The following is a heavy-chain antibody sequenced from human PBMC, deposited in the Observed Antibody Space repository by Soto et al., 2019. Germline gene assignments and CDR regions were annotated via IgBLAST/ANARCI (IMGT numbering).Heavy chain of an antibody. CDR2: IYYSGST. D-gene: IGHD3-22*01. J-gene: IGHJ4*02. V-gene: IGHV4-39*01. CDR3: ARRSYYDSSGYYCYYFDY. Sequence: SETLSLTCTVSGGSISSISYYGAWIRQPPGKGLEWIGSIYYSGSTYYNPSLKSRVTISVDTSKNQFSLKLSSVTAADTAVYYCARRSYYDSSGYYCYYFDYWGQGTLVTVSS. CDR1: GGSISSISYY.